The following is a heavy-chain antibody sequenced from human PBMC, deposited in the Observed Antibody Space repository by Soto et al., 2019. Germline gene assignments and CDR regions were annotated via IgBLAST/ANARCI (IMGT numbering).Heavy chain of an antibody. V-gene: IGHV4-61*01. D-gene: IGHD1-7*01. Sequence: QVQLQESGPGLVKPSETLSLTCTVSGGSVGSRPDYWSWIRQPPGKGLEWIGYVAYTGTTNYSPSLKSRVTISLDTSKNQVSLKLSSVPAADTAVYYCAMAGNYRYFEYWGQGNLVTVSS. CDR2: VAYTGTT. CDR1: GGSVGSRPDY. J-gene: IGHJ4*02. CDR3: AMAGNYRYFEY.